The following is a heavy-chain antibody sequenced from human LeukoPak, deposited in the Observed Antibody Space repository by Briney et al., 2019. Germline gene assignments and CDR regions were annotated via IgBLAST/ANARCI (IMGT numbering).Heavy chain of an antibody. D-gene: IGHD6-6*01. J-gene: IGHJ4*02. CDR1: GYTFTSYY. CDR2: INPSGGST. CDR3: ARAIAARPYFDY. Sequence: ASVKVSCKASGYTFTSYYMHWVRQAPGQGLEWMGIINPSGGSTSYAQKFQGRVIMTRDMSTSTVYMELSSLRSEDTAVYYCARAIAARPYFDYWGQGTLVTVSS. V-gene: IGHV1-46*01.